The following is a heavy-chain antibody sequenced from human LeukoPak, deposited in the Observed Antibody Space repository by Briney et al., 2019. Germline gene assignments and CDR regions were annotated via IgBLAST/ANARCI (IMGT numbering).Heavy chain of an antibody. D-gene: IGHD6-19*01. CDR2: ISSSSSYI. J-gene: IGHJ4*02. Sequence: GGSLRLSCAASGFTFSSYSMNWVRQAPGKGLEWVSSISSSSSYIYYADSVKGRFTISRDNAKNSLYLQMNSLRAEDTAVYYCARDHQAASLQWLYDYWGQGTLVTVSS. V-gene: IGHV3-21*01. CDR3: ARDHQAASLQWLYDY. CDR1: GFTFSSYS.